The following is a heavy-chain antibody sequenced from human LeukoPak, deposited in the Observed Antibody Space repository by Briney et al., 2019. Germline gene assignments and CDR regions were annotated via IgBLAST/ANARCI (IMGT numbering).Heavy chain of an antibody. CDR3: ARDKAGTTPYYYYSMDV. Sequence: GGSLRLSCAASGFTFSSYSMNWVRQAPGKGLEWVSSTSSSSSYIYYADSVKGRFTISRDNAKNSLYLQMNSLRAEDTAVYYCARDKAGTTPYYYYSMDVWGKGTTVTVSS. CDR2: TSSSSSYI. CDR1: GFTFSSYS. D-gene: IGHD1-14*01. V-gene: IGHV3-21*01. J-gene: IGHJ6*03.